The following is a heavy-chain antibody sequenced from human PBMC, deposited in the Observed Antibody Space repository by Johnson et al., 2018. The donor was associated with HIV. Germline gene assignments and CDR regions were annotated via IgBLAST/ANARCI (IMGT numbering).Heavy chain of an antibody. CDR3: AREGGYSSSWYGGYGREDAFDI. V-gene: IGHV3-66*01. Sequence: VQLVESGGGLVQPGGSLRLSCAASGFTVSSNYMSWVRQAPGKGLEWVSVIYSGGSTYYADSVKGRFTIPRDNSKNTLYLQMNSLRAEETAVYYCAREGGYSSSWYGGYGREDAFDIWGQGTMVTVSS. J-gene: IGHJ3*02. D-gene: IGHD6-13*01. CDR2: IYSGGST. CDR1: GFTVSSNY.